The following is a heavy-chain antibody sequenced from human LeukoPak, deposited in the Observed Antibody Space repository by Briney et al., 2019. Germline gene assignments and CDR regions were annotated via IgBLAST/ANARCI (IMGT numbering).Heavy chain of an antibody. J-gene: IGHJ3*02. Sequence: SETLSLTCTVSGGSISSSSYYWSWIRQPPGKGLEWIGYIYYSGSTYYNPSLKSRVTISVDTSKNQFSLKLSSVTAADTAVYYCASCPDAFDIWGQGTMVTVSS. V-gene: IGHV4-30-4*08. CDR3: ASCPDAFDI. CDR2: IYYSGST. CDR1: GGSISSSSYY.